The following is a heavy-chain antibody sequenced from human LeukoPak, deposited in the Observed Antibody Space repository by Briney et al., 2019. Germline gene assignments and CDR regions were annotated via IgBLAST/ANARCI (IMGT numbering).Heavy chain of an antibody. D-gene: IGHD5-18*01. Sequence: GGSLRLSCAASGFTFSSYDMHWVRQVTGKGLEWVSGIGTVGDTYYAGSVKGRFTISRENAKNSLYLQMNSLRVEDTAVYYCARGGYSYAYDAFDIWGQGTMVTVSS. CDR2: IGTVGDT. V-gene: IGHV3-13*01. CDR1: GFTFSSYD. CDR3: ARGGYSYAYDAFDI. J-gene: IGHJ3*02.